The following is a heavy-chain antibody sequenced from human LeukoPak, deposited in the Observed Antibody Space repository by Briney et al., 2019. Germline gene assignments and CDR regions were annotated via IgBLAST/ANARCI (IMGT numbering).Heavy chain of an antibody. CDR2: MRYDGST. J-gene: IGHJ1*01. CDR1: GGSISTHY. Sequence: SETLSLTCIVSGGSISTHYWNWIRQPPGEGLEWIGYMRYDGSTNYNPSLKSRVIISMDTSKNQLSLKLTSVTAADTAVYYCARGGAARLHFQNWGQGTLVTVSS. D-gene: IGHD6-6*01. V-gene: IGHV4-59*11. CDR3: ARGGAARLHFQN.